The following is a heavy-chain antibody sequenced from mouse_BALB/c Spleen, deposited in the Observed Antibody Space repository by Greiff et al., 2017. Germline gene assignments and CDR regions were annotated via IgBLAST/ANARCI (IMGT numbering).Heavy chain of an antibody. CDR3: ARVRNYYAMDY. CDR2: ISSGSSTI. Sequence: EVKLMESGGGLVKPGGSRKLSCAASGFTFSSFGMHWVRQAPEKGLEWVAYISSGSSTIYYADTVKGRFTISRDNPKNTLFLQMTSLRSEDTAMYYCARVRNYYAMDYWGQGTSVTVSS. CDR1: GFTFSSFG. J-gene: IGHJ4*01. V-gene: IGHV5-17*02.